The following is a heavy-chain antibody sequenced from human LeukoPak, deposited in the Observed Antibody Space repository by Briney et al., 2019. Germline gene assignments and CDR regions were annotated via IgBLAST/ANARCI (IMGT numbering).Heavy chain of an antibody. J-gene: IGHJ3*01. CDR3: ARESDHSVSQVDFDL. V-gene: IGHV3-7*01. Sequence: GESLGLSCAASGFTFSSFWMSWVRQAPGRGLEWVATIRQDGSQKYYLDSVKGRFTISRDNAKNSLYLQMNSLRAEDTAVYYCARESDHSVSQVDFDLWGQGTMVTVSS. D-gene: IGHD1-14*01. CDR2: IRQDGSQK. CDR1: GFTFSSFW.